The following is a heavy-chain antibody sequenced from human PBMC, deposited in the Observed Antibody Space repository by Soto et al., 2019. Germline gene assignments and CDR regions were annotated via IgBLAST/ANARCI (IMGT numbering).Heavy chain of an antibody. J-gene: IGHJ4*02. Sequence: QVQLVESGGGVVQPGRSLRLSCAVSGFIFKNYALNWVRQAPGKGLEWVASITRDGYNKYYADSVKGRFTISRDNSKNRWSLQRTALGVKDWFVYYGTRGRGGGSPGGMDYWGPGPRVTVPS. CDR1: GFIFKNYA. CDR3: TRGRGGGSPGGMDY. V-gene: IGHV3-30*04. D-gene: IGHD3-16*01. CDR2: ITRDGYNK.